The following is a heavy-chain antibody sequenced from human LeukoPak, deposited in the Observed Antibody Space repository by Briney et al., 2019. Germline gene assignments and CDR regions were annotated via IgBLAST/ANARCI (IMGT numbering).Heavy chain of an antibody. CDR2: IRSDGSDK. V-gene: IGHV3-30*02. J-gene: IGHJ4*02. CDR3: AKDTNWSFHD. D-gene: IGHD1-1*01. CDR1: GFIFSTYG. Sequence: PGGSLRLSCAASGFIFSTYGMHWVRQAPGKGLEWVAFIRSDGSDKSYAGSVMGRFTISRDNSKNTLNLQMDSLRAEDTAVYYCAKDTNWSFHDWGQGTLVTVSS.